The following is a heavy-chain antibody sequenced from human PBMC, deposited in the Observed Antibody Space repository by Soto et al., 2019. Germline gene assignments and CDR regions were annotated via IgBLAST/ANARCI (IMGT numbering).Heavy chain of an antibody. CDR3: ARISSVDPYGYVNGGLDV. J-gene: IGHJ6*02. Sequence: PSQSLSPPCRVSRGSHRSYSWSWIRQSPKKGLEWIGYFYHSGNSNYNPSLKSRVTISVDTSKNQLSLSLRSVTAADTAVYFCARISSVDPYGYVNGGLDVWGQGTTVTVS. D-gene: IGHD5-18*01. V-gene: IGHV4-59*01. CDR1: RGSHRSYS. CDR2: FYHSGNS.